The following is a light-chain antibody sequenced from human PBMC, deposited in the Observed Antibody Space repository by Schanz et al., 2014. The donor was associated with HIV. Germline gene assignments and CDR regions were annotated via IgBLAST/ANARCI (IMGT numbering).Light chain of an antibody. CDR2: DVS. J-gene: IGLJ3*02. V-gene: IGLV2-14*01. CDR1: SSDVGGYIF. CDR3: SSYRSYSTLEGV. Sequence: QSALTQPASVSGSPGQSITISCTGTSSDVGGYIFVSWYQQHPGKAPKLMIYDVSDRPSGVSNRFSGSKSGNTASLTISGLQAEDEADYYCSSYRSYSTLEGVFGGGTKLTV.